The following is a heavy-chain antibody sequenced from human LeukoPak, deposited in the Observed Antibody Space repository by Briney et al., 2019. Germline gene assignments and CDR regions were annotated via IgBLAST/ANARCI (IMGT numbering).Heavy chain of an antibody. Sequence: GGSLRLSCAASGFTVSSSYMSWVRQAPGKGLEWVSFIYSGGSTYYADSVKGRFTISRDNAKNSLYLQMNSLRAEDTALYYCAKDMGSSGYYYVRDWGQGTLVTVSS. CDR1: GFTVSSSY. CDR2: IYSGGST. CDR3: AKDMGSSGYYYVRD. V-gene: IGHV3-53*05. D-gene: IGHD3-22*01. J-gene: IGHJ4*02.